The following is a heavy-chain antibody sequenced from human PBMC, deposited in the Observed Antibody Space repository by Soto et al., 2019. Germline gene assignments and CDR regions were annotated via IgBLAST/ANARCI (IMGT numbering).Heavy chain of an antibody. CDR3: ARGHYYDSSGEHFDY. V-gene: IGHV3-74*01. D-gene: IGHD3-22*01. CDR1: GFTFSSYW. CDR2: INSDGSRT. Sequence: GGSLRLSCAASGFTFSSYWMHWVRQAPGKGLVWVSRINSDGSRTSYADPVKGRFTISRDNAKNTLYLQMNSLRAEDTAVYYCARGHYYDSSGEHFDYWGQGTLVTVSS. J-gene: IGHJ4*02.